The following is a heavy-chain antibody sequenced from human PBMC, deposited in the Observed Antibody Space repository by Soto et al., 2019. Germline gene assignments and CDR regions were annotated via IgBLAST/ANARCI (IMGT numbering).Heavy chain of an antibody. D-gene: IGHD5-18*01. CDR1: GYDYVTYA. Sequence: QAQLVQSGAEVKKPGASVNVSCKASGYDYVTYAITWVRQRPGQGLEWMGWISTLNGNTNYAQNFQGRVTMTTDTSTRIVHLELRSLRSDDTAVYYCARRVQVWLPDYYGMDVWGQGTTVTGS. CDR3: ARRVQVWLPDYYGMDV. J-gene: IGHJ6*02. V-gene: IGHV1-18*01. CDR2: ISTLNGNT.